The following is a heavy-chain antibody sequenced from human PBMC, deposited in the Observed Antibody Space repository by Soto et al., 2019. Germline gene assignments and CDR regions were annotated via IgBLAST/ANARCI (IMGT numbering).Heavy chain of an antibody. J-gene: IGHJ6*03. D-gene: IGHD1-26*01. CDR3: ARAALYCCDNYYYMDV. CDR1: GGSFSGYY. Sequence: SETLSLTGAVYGGSFSGYYWSWIRQPPGKGLEWIGEINHSGSTNYNPSLKSRVTISVDTSKNQFSLKLSSVTAADTAVYYCARAALYCCDNYYYMDVWGKGTTVTVS. V-gene: IGHV4-34*01. CDR2: INHSGST.